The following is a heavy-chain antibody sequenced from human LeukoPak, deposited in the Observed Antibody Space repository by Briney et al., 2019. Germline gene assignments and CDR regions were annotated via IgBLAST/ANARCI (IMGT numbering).Heavy chain of an antibody. V-gene: IGHV4-34*01. CDR3: ARGRYDSSAYYLRNWFDP. Sequence: SETLSLTCAVYVGSFSGYYWSWVRQPPGKGLEWIGEINHSGSTNYNPSLKSRVTISVDTSKNQFSLKLSSVTAADTAVYYCARGRYDSSAYYLRNWFDPWGQGTLVTVSS. D-gene: IGHD3-22*01. J-gene: IGHJ5*02. CDR2: INHSGST. CDR1: VGSFSGYY.